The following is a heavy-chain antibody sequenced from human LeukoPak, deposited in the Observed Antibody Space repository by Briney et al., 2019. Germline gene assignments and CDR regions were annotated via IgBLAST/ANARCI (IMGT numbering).Heavy chain of an antibody. J-gene: IGHJ4*02. CDR3: ATKRGYSYGSPH. D-gene: IGHD5-18*01. CDR1: GGTFSSYA. V-gene: IGHV1-69*13. Sequence: SVTVSCTASGGTFSSYAISWVRQAPGQGLEWMGGIIPILGTANYAQKFQGRVTITADESTSTAYMELSSLRSEDTAVYYCATKRGYSYGSPHWGQGTLVTVSS. CDR2: IIPILGTA.